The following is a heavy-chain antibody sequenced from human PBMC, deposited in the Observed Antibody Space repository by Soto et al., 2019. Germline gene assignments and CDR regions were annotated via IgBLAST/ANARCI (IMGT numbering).Heavy chain of an antibody. CDR2: INHSGST. Sequence: SETLSLTCAVCGGSFSGYYLSLIRQPLGKGQEWVGEINHSGSTTYNPSLESRVTISVDTSRNQASLKLSSVTGADTAQSYRWSSTTLTQFYSMGVWSQGTTVTVSS. V-gene: IGHV4-34*01. D-gene: IGHD4-17*01. CDR1: GGSFSGYY. CDR3: WSSTTLTQFYSMGV. J-gene: IGHJ6*02.